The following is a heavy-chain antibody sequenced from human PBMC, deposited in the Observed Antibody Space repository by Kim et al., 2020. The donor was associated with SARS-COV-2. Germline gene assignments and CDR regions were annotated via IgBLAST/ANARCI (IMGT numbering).Heavy chain of an antibody. CDR3: ARDGGLTIFGLVTADYGMDV. J-gene: IGHJ6*02. CDR1: GFTFSSYS. CDR2: ISSSSSSI. D-gene: IGHD3-3*01. V-gene: IGHV3-21*01. Sequence: GGSLRLSCAASGFTFSSYSMNWVRQAPGKGLEWVSSISSSSSSIYYADSVKGRFTISRDNAKNSLYLQMNSLRAEDTAVYYCARDGGLTIFGLVTADYGMDVWGQGTPVTVSS.